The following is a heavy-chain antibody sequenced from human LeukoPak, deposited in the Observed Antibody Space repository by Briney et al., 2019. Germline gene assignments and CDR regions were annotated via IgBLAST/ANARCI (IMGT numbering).Heavy chain of an antibody. CDR1: GFTFSSYA. CDR2: ISGSGGST. V-gene: IGHV3-23*01. D-gene: IGHD5-18*01. CDR3: ARDASNYTAMGLFDY. Sequence: GGSLRLSCAASGFTFSSYAMSWVRQAPGKGLEWVSAISGSGGSTYYADSVKGRFTISRDNSKNTLYLQMNSLRAEDTAVYYCARDASNYTAMGLFDYWGQGTLVTVSS. J-gene: IGHJ4*02.